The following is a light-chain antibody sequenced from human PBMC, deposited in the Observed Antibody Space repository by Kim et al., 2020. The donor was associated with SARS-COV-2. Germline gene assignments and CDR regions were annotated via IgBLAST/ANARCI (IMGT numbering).Light chain of an antibody. CDR2: DAF. CDR1: QSVRSS. Sequence: ELVLTQSPATLSLSPAARATLSCRASQSVRSSLAWYQQKPGQAPRLLISDAFNRATGIPARFSGSGSGTDFTLTINSLEPEDSAVYYCQQRATWWTFGQGTKVDIK. CDR3: QQRATWWT. J-gene: IGKJ1*01. V-gene: IGKV3-11*01.